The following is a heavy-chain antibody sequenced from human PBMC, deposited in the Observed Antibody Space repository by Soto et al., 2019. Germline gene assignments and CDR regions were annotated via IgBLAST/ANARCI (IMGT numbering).Heavy chain of an antibody. V-gene: IGHV4-31*03. CDR3: ARGGGKFDY. CDR2: IYYSGGT. Sequence: QVQLQESDPGLVKPSQTLSLTCTVSGGSVISVNYYWSWIRQHPGKGLEWIGYIYYSGGTYYNPSLESRVTISIDTSKKQFSLKLSSVTAADTAVYYCARGGGKFDYWGQGTLVTVSS. CDR1: GGSVISVNYY. D-gene: IGHD2-15*01. J-gene: IGHJ4*02.